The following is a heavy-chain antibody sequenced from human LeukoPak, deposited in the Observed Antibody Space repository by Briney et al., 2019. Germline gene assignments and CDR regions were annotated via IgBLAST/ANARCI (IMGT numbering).Heavy chain of an antibody. J-gene: IGHJ6*03. Sequence: PSETLSLTCTVSGGSISSYYWSWIRQPPGKGLEWIGYIYSSGNTNYNPSLKSRVTMSGDTSKNQFSLKLSSVTAADTAVYYCARMNNGRSYYYYYMDVWGKGTTVTVSS. CDR2: IYSSGNT. CDR1: GGSISSYY. CDR3: ARMNNGRSYYYYYMDV. V-gene: IGHV4-4*09. D-gene: IGHD2-8*01.